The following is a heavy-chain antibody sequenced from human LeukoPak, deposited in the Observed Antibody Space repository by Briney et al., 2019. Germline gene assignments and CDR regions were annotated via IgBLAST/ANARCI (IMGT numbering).Heavy chain of an antibody. CDR3: ARGTIMVQGVD. CDR1: GYTFTSYD. CDR2: MNPNSGNT. D-gene: IGHD3-10*01. J-gene: IGHJ4*02. Sequence: ASVKVSCKASGYTFTSYDINWVRQTTGRGLEWMGWMNPNSGNTGYAQKFQGRVTMTRNTSISTAYMELSSLRSEDTAVYYCARGTIMVQGVDWGQGTLVTVSS. V-gene: IGHV1-8*01.